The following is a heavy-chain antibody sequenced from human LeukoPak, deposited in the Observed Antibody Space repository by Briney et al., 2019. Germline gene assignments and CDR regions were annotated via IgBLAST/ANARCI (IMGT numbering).Heavy chain of an antibody. D-gene: IGHD3-10*01. J-gene: IGHJ4*02. V-gene: IGHV4-61*02. CDR1: GGSISSGSYY. CDR2: IYTSGST. Sequence: SQTLSLTCTVSGGSISSGSYYWSWIRQPAGKGLEWIGRIYTSGSTNYNPSLKSRVTISVDTSKNQFSLKLSSVTAADTAVYYCARDLYYGSARDYFDYWGQGALVTVSS. CDR3: ARDLYYGSARDYFDY.